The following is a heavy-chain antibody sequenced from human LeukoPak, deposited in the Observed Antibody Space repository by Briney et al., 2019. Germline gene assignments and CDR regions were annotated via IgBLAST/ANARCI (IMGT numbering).Heavy chain of an antibody. Sequence: GGSLRLSCAASGFTFSSYGMHWVRQAPSKGLEWVAFIRYDGSKKYYTDSVKGRFTISRDNSKNTLYLQMNSLSAEDTAFYYCAKEELRRITMWGYMDVWGKGTTVTISS. CDR2: IRYDGSKK. V-gene: IGHV3-30*02. CDR1: GFTFSSYG. J-gene: IGHJ6*03. CDR3: AKEELRRITMWGYMDV. D-gene: IGHD3-10*02.